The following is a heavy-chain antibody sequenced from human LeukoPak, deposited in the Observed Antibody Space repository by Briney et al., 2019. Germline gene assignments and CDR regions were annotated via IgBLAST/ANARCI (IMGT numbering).Heavy chain of an antibody. Sequence: GASVKVSCKASGYTFTNYAIHWVRQAPGQMFEWMGWINTGNGDTKYSQNLQGRVTITRDTSANTAYMELSSLRSEDTAVYYCARLTIFGVVTQSNDAFDIWGQGTMVTVSS. CDR3: ARLTIFGVVTQSNDAFDI. CDR1: GYTFTNYA. J-gene: IGHJ3*02. CDR2: INTGNGDT. D-gene: IGHD3-3*01. V-gene: IGHV1-3*04.